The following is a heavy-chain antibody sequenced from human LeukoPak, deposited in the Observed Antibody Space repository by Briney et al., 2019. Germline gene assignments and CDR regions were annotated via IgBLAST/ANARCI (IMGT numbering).Heavy chain of an antibody. CDR1: GGSISSSSYY. D-gene: IGHD4-23*01. V-gene: IGHV4-39*07. CDR2: IYYSGST. Sequence: SETLSLTCTVSGGSISSSSYYWGWIRQPPGKGLEWIGSIYYSGSTYYNPSLKSRVTISVDTSKNQFSLKLSSVTAADTAVYCCARSGDYVGWYFDLWGRGTLVTVSS. CDR3: ARSGDYVGWYFDL. J-gene: IGHJ2*01.